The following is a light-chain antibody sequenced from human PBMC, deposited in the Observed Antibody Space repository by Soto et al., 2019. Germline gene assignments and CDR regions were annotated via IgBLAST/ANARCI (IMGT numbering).Light chain of an antibody. CDR1: QSVRRTF. CDR3: QQYHDSPMNT. V-gene: IGKV3-20*01. Sequence: VLPQSPDTLSLSPGDRATLSCRASQSVRRTFLAWYQQKPGQAPRLLIYGASNRAAGIPERFSGSASGTEFTLTISRLEPDDSAVYYCQQYHDSPMNTFGQGTKLQIK. CDR2: GAS. J-gene: IGKJ2*01.